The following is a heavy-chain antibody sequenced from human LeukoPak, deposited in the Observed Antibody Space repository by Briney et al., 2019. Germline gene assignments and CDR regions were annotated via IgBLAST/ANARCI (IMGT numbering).Heavy chain of an antibody. Sequence: GGSLRLSCAASGFTFSTYAMNWVRQAPGKGLEWVSYISSSGGTIYYADPVKGRFTISRDNAKNSLYLQMNSLRAEDTAVYYCARAPSFGGFDYWGQGTLVTVSS. D-gene: IGHD4-23*01. CDR1: GFTFSTYA. J-gene: IGHJ4*02. V-gene: IGHV3-48*03. CDR3: ARAPSFGGFDY. CDR2: ISSSGGTI.